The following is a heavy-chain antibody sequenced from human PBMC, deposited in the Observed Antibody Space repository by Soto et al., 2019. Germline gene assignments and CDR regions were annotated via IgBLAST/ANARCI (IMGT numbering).Heavy chain of an antibody. J-gene: IGHJ4*02. D-gene: IGHD4-17*01. CDR3: ARDPYYGGNSVLRVYPEGYFDY. CDR1: GFRFSDPW. V-gene: IGHV3-74*01. CDR2: INAEGTIT. Sequence: HPGGSLRLSCAASGFRFSDPWMHWVRQAPGKGLVCVSRINAEGTITDYADFVQGRFTISRDNAKNTLYLQMNSLRAEDTAVYYCARDPYYGGNSVLRVYPEGYFDYWGQGTLVTVSS.